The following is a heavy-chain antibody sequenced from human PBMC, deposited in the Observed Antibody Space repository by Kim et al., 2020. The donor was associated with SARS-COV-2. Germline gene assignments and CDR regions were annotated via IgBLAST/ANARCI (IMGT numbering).Heavy chain of an antibody. CDR1: GYTFSNYG. D-gene: IGHD3-10*01. CDR3: ARWFGSWPKRDYYGIDV. V-gene: IGHV1-18*01. J-gene: IGHJ6*02. Sequence: ASVKVSCKASGYTFSNYGISWVRQAPGQGLEWMGWISDHNGNTNYAQKFQGRVTMTTDASTSTAYMEVRSLRSDDKAVYYCARWFGSWPKRDYYGIDVWG. CDR2: ISDHNGNT.